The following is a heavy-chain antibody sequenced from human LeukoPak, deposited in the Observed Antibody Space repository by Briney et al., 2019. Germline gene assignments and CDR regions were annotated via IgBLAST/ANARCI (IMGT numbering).Heavy chain of an antibody. V-gene: IGHV3-21*04. CDR2: IRSSRNSI. D-gene: IGHD3-22*01. CDR3: ARGKTYYYDSTAYPFDY. CDR1: GFTVSSYN. Sequence: PGGSLRLSCAASGFTVSSYNMNWVRQAPGKGLEWISSIRSSRNSISYADSVKGRFTIPRDNAKNSLHLQMNSLRAEDTAVYYCARGKTYYYDSTAYPFDYWGQGTLVSVSS. J-gene: IGHJ4*02.